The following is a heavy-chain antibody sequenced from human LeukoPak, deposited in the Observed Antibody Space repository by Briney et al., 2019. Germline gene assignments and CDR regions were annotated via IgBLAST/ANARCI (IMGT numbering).Heavy chain of an antibody. CDR3: ARGRGYSYAKKSSEYYYMDV. V-gene: IGHV1-69*13. D-gene: IGHD5-18*01. CDR2: IIPIFGTA. CDR1: RGTFSNYA. J-gene: IGHJ6*03. Sequence: GASVKVSCKASRGTFSNYAISWVRQAPGQGLEWMGGIIPIFGTANYAQKLQGRVTITADESTSTVYMELSSLRSEDTAVYYCARGRGYSYAKKSSEYYYMDVWGKGTTVTISS.